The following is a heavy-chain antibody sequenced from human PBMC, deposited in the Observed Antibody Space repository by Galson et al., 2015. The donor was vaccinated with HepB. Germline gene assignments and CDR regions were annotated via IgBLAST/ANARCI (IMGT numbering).Heavy chain of an antibody. J-gene: IGHJ5*02. V-gene: IGHV3-49*04. D-gene: IGHD6-19*01. CDR3: TRVSSGPYNWFDP. Sequence: SLRLSCAASGFTFGDYAMSWVRQAPGKGLEWVGFIRSKAYGGTTEYAASVKGRFTISRDDSKSIAYLQMNSLKTEDTAVYYCTRVSSGPYNWFDPWGQGTLVTVSS. CDR1: GFTFGDYA. CDR2: IRSKAYGGTT.